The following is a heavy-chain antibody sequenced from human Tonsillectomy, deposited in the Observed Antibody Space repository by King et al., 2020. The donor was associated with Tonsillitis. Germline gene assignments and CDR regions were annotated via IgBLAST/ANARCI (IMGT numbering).Heavy chain of an antibody. CDR3: ARDAGYCSGGSCYGYYYYYMDV. D-gene: IGHD2-15*01. CDR1: GGTFSNYA. J-gene: IGHJ6*03. Sequence: VQLVESGAEVKKPGSSVRVSCKASGGTFSNYAISWVRQAPGQGLEWVGRIISMLGIVHYAQKVQGRVTITADKSTSTAYMELSSLRSEDTAVYYCARDAGYCSGGSCYGYYYYYMDVWGKGTTVTVSS. CDR2: IISMLGIV. V-gene: IGHV1-69*09.